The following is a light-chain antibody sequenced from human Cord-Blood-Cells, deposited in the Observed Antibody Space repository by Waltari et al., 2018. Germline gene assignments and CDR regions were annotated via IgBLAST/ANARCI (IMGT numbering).Light chain of an antibody. CDR2: RNN. V-gene: IGLV1-47*01. Sequence: QSVLTQPPSASGTPGQRVPISCSGSSSNSGSDSVYWYQHLPGTAPKLRSYRNNQRPSGLPDGGSGSKSGASASRAISGLRSEDEADYYCAAWDDSLSGRVFGGGTKLTVL. CDR3: AAWDDSLSGRV. J-gene: IGLJ2*01. CDR1: SSNSGSDS.